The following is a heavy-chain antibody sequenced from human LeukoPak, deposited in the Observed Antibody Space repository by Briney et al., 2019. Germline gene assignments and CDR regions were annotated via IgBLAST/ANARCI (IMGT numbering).Heavy chain of an antibody. CDR1: GGSISSYY. V-gene: IGHV4-38-2*02. J-gene: IGHJ4*02. D-gene: IGHD1-26*01. Sequence: SETLSLTCTVSGGSISSYYWSWIRQPPGKGLEWIGSIYHSGSTYYNPSLKSRVTISVDTSKNQFSLKLSSVTAADTAVYYCARDVGIVGATNWGQGTLVTVSS. CDR2: IYHSGST. CDR3: ARDVGIVGATN.